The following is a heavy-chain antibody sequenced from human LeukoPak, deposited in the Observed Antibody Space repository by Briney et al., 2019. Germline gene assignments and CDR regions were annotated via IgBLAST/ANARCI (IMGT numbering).Heavy chain of an antibody. D-gene: IGHD6-13*01. CDR3: ARDGPLAAAGDDAFDI. J-gene: IGHJ3*02. Sequence: SETLSLTCTVSGGSISSYYSSWIRQPPGKGLEWIGYIYYSGSTNYNPSLKSRVTISVDTSKNQFSLKLSSVTAADTAVYYCARDGPLAAAGDDAFDIWGQGTMVTVSS. V-gene: IGHV4-59*01. CDR2: IYYSGST. CDR1: GGSISSYY.